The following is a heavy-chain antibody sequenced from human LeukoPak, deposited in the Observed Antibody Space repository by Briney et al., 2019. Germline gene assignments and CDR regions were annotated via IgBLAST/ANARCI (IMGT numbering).Heavy chain of an antibody. CDR3: ARARWEFDAFDI. CDR1: GFTFSSYA. CDR2: ISYDGSNK. D-gene: IGHD1-26*01. J-gene: IGHJ3*02. V-gene: IGHV3-30*14. Sequence: PGGSLRLSCAASGFTFSSYAMHWVRQALGKGLEWVAVISYDGSNKYYADSVKGRFTISRDNSKNTLYLQMNSLRAEDTAVYYCARARWEFDAFDIWGQGTMVTVSS.